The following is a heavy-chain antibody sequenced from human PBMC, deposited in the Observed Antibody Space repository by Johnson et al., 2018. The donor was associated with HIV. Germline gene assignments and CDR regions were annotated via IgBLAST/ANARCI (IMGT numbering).Heavy chain of an antibody. V-gene: IGHV3-38*02. D-gene: IGHD1-26*01. Sequence: VQLVESGGGLVQPGGSLRLSCAASGFTVSRNYMSWVRRAPGKGLEWVSSISGGSTYYADSRKGRFTISRDTSKNTLYLQMSSLGAEDTAVYYCAQDRVGTTDGFDIWGQGTMVTVSS. CDR3: AQDRVGTTDGFDI. CDR2: ISGGST. J-gene: IGHJ3*02. CDR1: GFTVSRNY.